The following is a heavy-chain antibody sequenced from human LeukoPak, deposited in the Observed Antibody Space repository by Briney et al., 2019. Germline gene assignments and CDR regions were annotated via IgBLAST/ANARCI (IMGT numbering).Heavy chain of an antibody. Sequence: ASVKVSCKASGYTFTSYGISWVRQAPGQGLEWMGWISAYNGNTNYAQKLQGRVTMTTDTSTSTAYMELRSLRSDVTAVYYCARDPMTYYDILTGSDNWFDPWGQGTLVTVSS. V-gene: IGHV1-18*01. D-gene: IGHD3-9*01. CDR2: ISAYNGNT. J-gene: IGHJ5*02. CDR1: GYTFTSYG. CDR3: ARDPMTYYDILTGSDNWFDP.